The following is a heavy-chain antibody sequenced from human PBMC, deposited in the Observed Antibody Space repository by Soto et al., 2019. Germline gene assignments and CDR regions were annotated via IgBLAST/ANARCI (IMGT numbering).Heavy chain of an antibody. Sequence: QVQLVQSGAEVKKPGASVKVSCKASGYTFTSYGISWVRQAPGQGLEWMGWISAYNGNTNYAQKLQGRVTMTTDTSTRTAYMELRRLRSDETDVYSCARDRYCSGGSCYHFDYWGQGTLVTVSS. J-gene: IGHJ4*02. D-gene: IGHD2-15*01. CDR2: ISAYNGNT. V-gene: IGHV1-18*01. CDR1: GYTFTSYG. CDR3: ARDRYCSGGSCYHFDY.